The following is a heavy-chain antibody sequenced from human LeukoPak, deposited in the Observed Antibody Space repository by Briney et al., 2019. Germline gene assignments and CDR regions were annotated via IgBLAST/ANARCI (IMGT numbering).Heavy chain of an antibody. CDR2: INPNSGGT. CDR1: GYTFTGDY. J-gene: IGHJ4*02. CDR3: ARAVLDSSGWHFDY. V-gene: IGHV1-2*06. D-gene: IGHD6-19*01. Sequence: ASVKVSCKASGYTFTGDYMHWVRQAPGQGLEWIGRINPNSGGTNYAQKFQGRVTMTRDTSISTAYMELSRLRSDDTAVYYCARAVLDSSGWHFDYWGQGTLVTVSS.